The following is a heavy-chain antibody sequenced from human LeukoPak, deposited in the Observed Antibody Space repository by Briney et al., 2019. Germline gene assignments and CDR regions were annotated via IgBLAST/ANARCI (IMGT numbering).Heavy chain of an antibody. Sequence: PGGSLRLSCAASGFTFSSYSMNWVRQAPGKGLEWVSSISSSSSYIYYADSVKGRFTISRGNAKNSLYLQMNSLRAEDTAVYYCARDHRRADAFDIWGQGTMVTVSS. CDR2: ISSSSSYI. D-gene: IGHD3-10*01. CDR3: ARDHRRADAFDI. J-gene: IGHJ3*02. V-gene: IGHV3-21*01. CDR1: GFTFSSYS.